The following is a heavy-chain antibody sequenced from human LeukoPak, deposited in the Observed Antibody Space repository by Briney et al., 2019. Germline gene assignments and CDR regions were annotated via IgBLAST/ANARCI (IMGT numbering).Heavy chain of an antibody. CDR1: GFTFSNAW. D-gene: IGHD5-12*01. CDR2: IKSKTDGGTT. V-gene: IGHV3-15*01. Sequence: GGSLRLSCAASGFTFSNAWMSWVRQAPGKGLEWVGRIKSKTDGGTTDYAAPVKGRFTISRDDSKNTLYLQMNSLKTEDTAVYYCTTELGGYDFGDYWGQGTLVTVSS. CDR3: TTELGGYDFGDY. J-gene: IGHJ4*02.